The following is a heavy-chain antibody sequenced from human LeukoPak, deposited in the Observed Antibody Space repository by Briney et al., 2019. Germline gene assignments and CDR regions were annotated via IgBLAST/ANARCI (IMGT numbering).Heavy chain of an antibody. CDR2: ISSGGST. V-gene: IGHV3-53*01. Sequence: GGSLILSCVASGFTVNNNYMNWVRQGPGKGLEGVSVISSGGSTYYADSVKGRFTISRDNAKNSLYMRMNSLRAEDTAVYYCAREGRIVGAIVFDYWGQGTLVTVSS. D-gene: IGHD1-26*01. J-gene: IGHJ4*02. CDR1: GFTVNNNY. CDR3: AREGRIVGAIVFDY.